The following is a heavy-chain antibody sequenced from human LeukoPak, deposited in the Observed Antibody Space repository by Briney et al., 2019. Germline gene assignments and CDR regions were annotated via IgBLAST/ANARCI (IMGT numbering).Heavy chain of an antibody. CDR2: IRYDGSNK. J-gene: IGHJ6*03. CDR3: AKVRCSSTSCYRDYYYYMDV. Sequence: GGSLRLSCAASGFTFSSYAMSRVRQAPGKGLEWVAFIRYDGSNKYYADSVKGRFTISRDNSKNTLYLQMNSLRAEDTAVYYCAKVRCSSTSCYRDYYYYMDVWGKGTTVTISS. V-gene: IGHV3-30*02. D-gene: IGHD2-2*02. CDR1: GFTFSSYA.